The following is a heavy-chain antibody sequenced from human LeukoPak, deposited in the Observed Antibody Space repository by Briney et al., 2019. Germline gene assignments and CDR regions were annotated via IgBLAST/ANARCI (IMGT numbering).Heavy chain of an antibody. D-gene: IGHD5-12*01. J-gene: IGHJ6*03. CDR3: ARMISGYDYYSYYYYYMDV. V-gene: IGHV1-18*01. Sequence: GASVKVSCKASGYTFTSYGISWVRQAPGQGLEWMGWISAYNGNTNYAQELQGRVTMTTDTSTSTAYMELRSLRSDDTAVYYCARMISGYDYYSYYYYYMDVWGKGTTVTISS. CDR2: ISAYNGNT. CDR1: GYTFTSYG.